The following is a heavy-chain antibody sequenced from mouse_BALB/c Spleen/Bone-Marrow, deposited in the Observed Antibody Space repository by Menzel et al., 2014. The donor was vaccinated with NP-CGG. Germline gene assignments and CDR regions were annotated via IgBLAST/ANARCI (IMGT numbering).Heavy chain of an antibody. CDR2: ISSGGGST. D-gene: IGHD1-1*01. CDR3: ARQILRGFGY. Sequence: EVQLQESGGGLVKPGGSLKLSCAASGFAFSSYDMSWVRQTPKKRLEWVAYISSGGGSTYYADTVKGRFTISRDNAKNTLYLQMSSLKSEDTAMYYCARQILRGFGYWGQGTPATVSA. V-gene: IGHV5-12-1*01. J-gene: IGHJ3*02. CDR1: GFAFSSYD.